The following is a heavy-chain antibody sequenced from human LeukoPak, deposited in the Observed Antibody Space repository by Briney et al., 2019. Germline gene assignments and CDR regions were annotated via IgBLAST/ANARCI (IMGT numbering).Heavy chain of an antibody. CDR1: GYSFTSYW. D-gene: IGHD6-19*01. CDR2: IWPDDSDT. Sequence: RGESLKISCKASGYSFTSYWIGWVRQMPGKGLEWMGVIWPDDSDTRYTPSFRGQVTISADKSISTAYLQWSSLKASDTAMYYCARLGPSDSSGWYSDYWGQGTLVTVSS. V-gene: IGHV5-51*01. J-gene: IGHJ4*02. CDR3: ARLGPSDSSGWYSDY.